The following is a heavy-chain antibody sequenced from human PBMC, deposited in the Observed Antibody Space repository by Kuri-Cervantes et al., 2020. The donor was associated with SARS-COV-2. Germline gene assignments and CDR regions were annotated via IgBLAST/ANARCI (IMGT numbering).Heavy chain of an antibody. V-gene: IGHV3-21*03. CDR2: ISSSSSYI. Sequence: GGSLRLSCAASGFTFSSYSMNWVRQAPGKGLEWVSSISSSSSYIYYADSVKGRFTISRDNAKNSLYLQMNCLKTEDTAVYYCTTPDYDILTGYYPYYYYYGMDVWGQGTTVTVSS. CDR1: GFTFSSYS. CDR3: TTPDYDILTGYYPYYYYYGMDV. D-gene: IGHD3-9*01. J-gene: IGHJ6*02.